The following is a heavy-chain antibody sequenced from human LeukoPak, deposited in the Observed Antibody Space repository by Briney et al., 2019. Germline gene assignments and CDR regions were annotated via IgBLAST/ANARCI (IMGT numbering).Heavy chain of an antibody. CDR3: TTDPRGSFSTWYFLDY. V-gene: IGHV3-15*01. CDR1: GFTFSSAW. D-gene: IGHD6-13*01. CDR2: IKSKTDGGTT. Sequence: PGGSLRLSCAASGFTFSSAWMSWVRQAPGKGLEWVGRIKSKTDGGTTDYAAPVKGRFTISRDDSKNTLYLQMNSLKTEDTALYYCTTDPRGSFSTWYFLDYWGQGTLVTVSS. J-gene: IGHJ4*02.